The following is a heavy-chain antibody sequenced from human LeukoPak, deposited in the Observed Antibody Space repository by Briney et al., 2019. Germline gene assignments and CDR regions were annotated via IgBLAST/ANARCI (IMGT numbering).Heavy chain of an antibody. Sequence: PGGSLSLSCAASGFTLSSYWMHWVRQAPGKGLVWVSRIKSDGRTNYADSVKGRFTISRDNAKNTVSLQMNSLRAEDTGVYYCARAPSEIGGYYPEYFRHWGQGTLVIVSS. CDR3: ARAPSEIGGYYPEYFRH. D-gene: IGHD3-22*01. CDR2: IKSDGRT. J-gene: IGHJ1*01. V-gene: IGHV3-74*01. CDR1: GFTLSSYW.